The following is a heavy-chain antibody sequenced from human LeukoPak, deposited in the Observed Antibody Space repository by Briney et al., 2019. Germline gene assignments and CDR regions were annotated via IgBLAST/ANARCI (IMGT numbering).Heavy chain of an antibody. J-gene: IGHJ4*02. D-gene: IGHD5-24*01. V-gene: IGHV3-23*01. CDR1: GFTFSNYA. CDR2: ITGGRST. Sequence: GGSLRLSCAASGFTFSNYAMVWVRQAPGKELEWVSGITGGRSTYYAESVKGRFTISRDNSKNTVSLEMNSLRVEDTAVYYCAKDYKSGDGYWDFDYWGQGTLVTVSS. CDR3: AKDYKSGDGYWDFDY.